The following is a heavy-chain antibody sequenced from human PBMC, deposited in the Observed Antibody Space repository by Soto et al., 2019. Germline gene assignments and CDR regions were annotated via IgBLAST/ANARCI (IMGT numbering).Heavy chain of an antibody. J-gene: IGHJ4*02. CDR1: EFSVSSNY. Sequence: EVPLVESGGGLVQPGGSLRLSCVASEFSVSSNYMSWVRQAPGKGLEWVSVLYSGGKTNYADSVKGRFTISRDNLRNTLFLQMNSLSPEDTAVYYCSGSLGLQDYWGQGTLVTVSS. CDR3: SGSLGLQDY. V-gene: IGHV3-66*01. D-gene: IGHD4-4*01. CDR2: LYSGGKT.